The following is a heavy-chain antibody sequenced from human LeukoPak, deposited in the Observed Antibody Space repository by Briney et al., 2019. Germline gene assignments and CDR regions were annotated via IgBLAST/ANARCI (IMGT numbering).Heavy chain of an antibody. Sequence: PGGSLRLSCAASGFSVSSYAMSWVRQAPGKGLEWVSTISGSTHTTYYADSVKGRFTISRDNSKNTLYLQMNSLRAEDTAVYYCAKDREGGYDYVWGSYSFDYWGQGTLVTVSS. V-gene: IGHV3-23*01. J-gene: IGHJ4*02. CDR2: ISGSTHTT. CDR3: AKDREGGYDYVWGSYSFDY. D-gene: IGHD3-16*01. CDR1: GFSVSSYA.